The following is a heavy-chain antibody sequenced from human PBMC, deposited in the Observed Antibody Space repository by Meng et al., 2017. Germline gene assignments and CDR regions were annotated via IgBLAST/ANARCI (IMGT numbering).Heavy chain of an antibody. J-gene: IGHJ4*02. CDR2: ISWNDDK. CDR1: VFSLSTSAVG. V-gene: IGHV2-5*01. CDR3: ARPKEAQYQLLGGAYYFDS. D-gene: IGHD2-2*01. Sequence: SGPTLVKPTQTLLLTCTFSVFSLSTSAVGVGWIRQPPGKALEWLALISWNDDKRYSPSLKSRLTITKDTSKNHVVITMTNMDPVDTATYYCARPKEAQYQLLGGAYYFDSWGQGTLVTVSS.